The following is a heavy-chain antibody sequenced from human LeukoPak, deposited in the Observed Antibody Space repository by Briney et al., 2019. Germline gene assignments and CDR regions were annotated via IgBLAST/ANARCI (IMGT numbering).Heavy chain of an antibody. V-gene: IGHV3-7*01. J-gene: IGHJ4*02. CDR2: VSHDGSHS. CDR3: ATYFRAALCGGPSCPITRFDY. Sequence: HTGGSLRLSCTASGFTFSSFWMTWVRQAPEKGPEWVASVSHDGSHSYYVDSVKGRFTISRDNAKNSLYLQMNSLRAEDTAMYYCATYFRAALCGGPSCPITRFDYWGQGTLATVSS. D-gene: IGHD2-2*01. CDR1: GFTFSSFW.